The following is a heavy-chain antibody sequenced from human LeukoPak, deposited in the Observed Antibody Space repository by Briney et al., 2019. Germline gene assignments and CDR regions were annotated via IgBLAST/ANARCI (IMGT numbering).Heavy chain of an antibody. J-gene: IGHJ4*02. V-gene: IGHV3-48*04. CDR1: GFTFSSYG. CDR2: ISSSGSTI. D-gene: IGHD3-16*02. Sequence: GGSLRLSCAASGFTFSSYGMNWVRQAPGKGLEWVSYISSSGSTIYYADSVKGRFTISRDNAKNSLYLQMNSLRAEDTAVYYCAKEHFDVWGSYRADYWGQGTLVTVSS. CDR3: AKEHFDVWGSYRADY.